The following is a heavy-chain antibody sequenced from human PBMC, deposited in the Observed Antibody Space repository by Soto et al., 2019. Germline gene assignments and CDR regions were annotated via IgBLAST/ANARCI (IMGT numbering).Heavy chain of an antibody. CDR3: AKGGGAPGYPIDY. J-gene: IGHJ4*02. CDR1: GFTFGNYA. CDR2: ISYDGSKR. V-gene: IGHV3-30*18. Sequence: QVQLGESGGGVVQPGKSLRISCVGSGFTFGNYAMYWVRQAPGKGLEWVAFISYDGSKRYHADSVKGQFTISRDNARNTLYLQMDRLRPEDTAVYYCAKGGGAPGYPIDYWGLGTLVTVSS. D-gene: IGHD3-9*01.